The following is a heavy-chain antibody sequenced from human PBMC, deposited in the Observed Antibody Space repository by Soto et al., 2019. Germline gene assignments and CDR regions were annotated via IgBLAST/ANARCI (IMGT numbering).Heavy chain of an antibody. CDR1: GFTFSSYG. Sequence: GGSLRLSCAASGFTFSSYGMHWVRQAPGKGLEWVAVISYDGSNKYYADSVKGRFTISRDNSKNTLYLQMNSLRAEDTAVYYCATRSGYSGYDHQNYFDYWGQGTLVTVSS. CDR2: ISYDGSNK. CDR3: ATRSGYSGYDHQNYFDY. D-gene: IGHD5-12*01. V-gene: IGHV3-30*03. J-gene: IGHJ4*02.